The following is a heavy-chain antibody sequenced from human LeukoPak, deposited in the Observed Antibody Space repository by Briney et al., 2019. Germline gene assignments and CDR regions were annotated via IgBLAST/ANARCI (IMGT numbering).Heavy chain of an antibody. CDR1: GGSFSGYY. CDR3: ARVIRGLNAFSGDFDY. D-gene: IGHD3-10*01. CDR2: IYYSGST. V-gene: IGHV4-34*01. J-gene: IGHJ4*02. Sequence: SETLSLTCAVYGGSFSGYYWSWIRQPPGKGLEWIGSIYYSGSTYYNPSLKSRVTISVDTSKNQFSLKLSSVTAADTAVYYCARVIRGLNAFSGDFDYWGQGTLVTVSS.